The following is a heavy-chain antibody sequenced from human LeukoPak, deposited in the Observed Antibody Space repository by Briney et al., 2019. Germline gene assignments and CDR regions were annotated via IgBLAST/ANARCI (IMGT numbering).Heavy chain of an antibody. CDR3: ARGADYGDYLPLDY. J-gene: IGHJ4*02. Sequence: PSETLSLTCAVYGGSFSGYYWSWIRQPPGKGLEWIGEINHSGSTNYNPSLKSRVTISVDTSKNQFSLKLSSVTAADTAVYYCARGADYGDYLPLDYWGQGTLVTVSS. V-gene: IGHV4-34*01. D-gene: IGHD4-17*01. CDR2: INHSGST. CDR1: GGSFSGYY.